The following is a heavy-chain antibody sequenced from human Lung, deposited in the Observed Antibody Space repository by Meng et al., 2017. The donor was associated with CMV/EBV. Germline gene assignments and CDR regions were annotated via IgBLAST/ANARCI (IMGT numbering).Heavy chain of an antibody. CDR1: GYTFTGYY. CDR2: IDPHNGDT. V-gene: IGHV1-2*02. CDR3: ARGPGEATFTSLDAF. D-gene: IGHD3-16*01. Sequence: SXXVSXKTSGYTFTGYYLHWVRQAPGQGLEYMGSIDPHNGDTNYAQKFQGRVTMTRDTSIDTAYMELSRLRSDDTAVYFCARGPGEATFTSLDAFWGQGTLVTVSS. J-gene: IGHJ4*02.